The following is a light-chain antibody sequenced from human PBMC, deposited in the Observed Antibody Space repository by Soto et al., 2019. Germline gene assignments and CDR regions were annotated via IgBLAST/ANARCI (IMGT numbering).Light chain of an antibody. CDR1: QSINIY. J-gene: IGKJ2*01. CDR3: QQSYSTPHT. V-gene: IGKV1-39*01. Sequence: DIQMTQSPSSLSASVGDRVTITCRASQSINIYLNWYQQKPGRAPKLVINAASRLQSGVPSRFSGIGSGTDFTLSISTLQPEDLATYYCQQSYSTPHTFGQGTNLEIK. CDR2: AAS.